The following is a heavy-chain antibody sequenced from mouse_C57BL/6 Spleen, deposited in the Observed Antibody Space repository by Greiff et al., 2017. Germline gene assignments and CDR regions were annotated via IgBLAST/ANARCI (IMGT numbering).Heavy chain of an antibody. J-gene: IGHJ3*01. D-gene: IGHD1-1*01. CDR1: GFSLTSYA. Sequence: QVHVKQSGPGLVAPSQSLSITCTVSGFSLTSYAISWVRQPPGKGLEWLGVIWTGGGTNYNSALKSRLSISKDNSKSQVFLKMNSLESDDTDRYCGAWITTVEGAWFAYWGQGTLVTVSA. CDR3: AWITTVEGAWFAY. V-gene: IGHV2-9-1*01. CDR2: IWTGGGT.